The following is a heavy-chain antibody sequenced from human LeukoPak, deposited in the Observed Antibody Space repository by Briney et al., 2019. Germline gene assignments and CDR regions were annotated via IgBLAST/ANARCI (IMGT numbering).Heavy chain of an antibody. CDR2: ISYDGNTK. CDR1: AFTFSGYA. J-gene: IGHJ4*02. D-gene: IGHD3-10*01. V-gene: IGHV3-30-3*01. CDR3: VRQYYGEQD. Sequence: GGSLRLSCSPASAFTFSGYAMHWVRQAPAKGLEWLAFISYDGNTKYYADSVKGRFTVSRDNSKNTLYLQMDSLRTEDTAFYYWVRQYYGEQDWGQGTLVTVP.